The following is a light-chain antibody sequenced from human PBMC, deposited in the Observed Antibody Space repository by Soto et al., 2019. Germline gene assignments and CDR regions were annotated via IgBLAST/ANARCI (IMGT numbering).Light chain of an antibody. CDR1: QSLLHSNGYNY. J-gene: IGKJ5*01. V-gene: IGKV2-28*01. CDR3: MQALQTPIT. Sequence: DLVMTQSPLSLPVTPGEPASISCRSSQSLLHSNGYNYLDWYLQKPGQSPQLLIYLGSNRASGVXDXSSGSGSGTDFTLKISRVEAEDVGVYYCMQALQTPITFGQGTRLEIK. CDR2: LGS.